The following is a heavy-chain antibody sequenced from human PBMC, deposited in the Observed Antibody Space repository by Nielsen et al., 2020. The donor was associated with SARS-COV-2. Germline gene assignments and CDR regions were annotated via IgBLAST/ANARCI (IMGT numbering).Heavy chain of an antibody. V-gene: IGHV3-9*01. CDR3: ASPGLLI. CDR1: GFTFDDYA. CDR2: ISWNSGSI. D-gene: IGHD2-21*01. J-gene: IGHJ3*02. Sequence: GGSLRLSCAASGFTFDDYAMHWVRQAPGKGLEWVSGISWNSGSIGYADSVKGRFTISRDNAKKSLYLEMNSLRAEDTAVYYCASPGLLIWGQGTMVTVSS.